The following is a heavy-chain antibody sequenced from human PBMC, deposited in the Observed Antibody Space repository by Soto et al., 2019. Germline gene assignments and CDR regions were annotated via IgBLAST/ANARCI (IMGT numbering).Heavy chain of an antibody. CDR2: LSYDGGNK. V-gene: IGHV3-30*03. J-gene: IGHJ6*02. CDR3: ITDIPIHKEPFPGVDV. D-gene: IGHD1-1*01. Sequence: PLRLSCRVSGLTFSYFGMHRVRQAPGKGLEWVALLSYDGGNKYYADSVKGRFTISRDNSKNTVYLQMNNLRAEDTAVYYCITDIPIHKEPFPGVDVWGQGTTVTVSS. CDR1: GLTFSYFG.